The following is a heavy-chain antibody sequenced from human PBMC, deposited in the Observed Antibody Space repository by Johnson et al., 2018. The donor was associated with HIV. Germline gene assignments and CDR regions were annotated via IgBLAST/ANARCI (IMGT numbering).Heavy chain of an antibody. CDR1: GFTFKSYT. Sequence: QVQLVESGGGVVQPGRSLRLSCAASGFTFKSYTVHWVRQAPGKGLEWVAVISYDGTKKNYADSVKGRFTISRDNYKNTLFLQMNSLRPEDTAVYYCASPPSGYDFWDGPNIFDVWGQGTMVSVAS. J-gene: IGHJ3*01. D-gene: IGHD3-3*01. V-gene: IGHV3-30-3*01. CDR2: ISYDGTKK. CDR3: ASPPSGYDFWDGPNIFDV.